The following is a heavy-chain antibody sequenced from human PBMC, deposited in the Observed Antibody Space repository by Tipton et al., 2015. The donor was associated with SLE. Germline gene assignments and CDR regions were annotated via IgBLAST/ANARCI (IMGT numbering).Heavy chain of an antibody. CDR1: GYSISSGYY. Sequence: TLSLTCAVSGYSISSGYYWGWIRQPPGKGLEWIGSIYHSGSTYYNPSLKSRVTISVDTSKNQFSLKLRPVTAADTAVYYCARARGSYQGYWYFDLWGRGTLVTVSS. J-gene: IGHJ2*01. D-gene: IGHD1-26*01. CDR3: ARARGSYQGYWYFDL. V-gene: IGHV4-38-2*01. CDR2: IYHSGST.